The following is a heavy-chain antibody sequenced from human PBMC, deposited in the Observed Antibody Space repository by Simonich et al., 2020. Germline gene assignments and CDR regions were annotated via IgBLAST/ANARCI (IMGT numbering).Heavy chain of an antibody. J-gene: IGHJ4*02. CDR2: IIPILVIA. Sequence: QVQLVQSGAEVKKPGSSVKVSCKASGGTLSSYAIGCVRQAPGQGLEWMGGIIPILVIANDAQKFQGRVTIPADKSTSTAYMELSSPRSEDTAVYYCARGEAAAGMGFDYWGQGTLVTVSS. CDR3: ARGEAAAGMGFDY. CDR1: GGTLSSYA. V-gene: IGHV1-69*10. D-gene: IGHD6-13*01.